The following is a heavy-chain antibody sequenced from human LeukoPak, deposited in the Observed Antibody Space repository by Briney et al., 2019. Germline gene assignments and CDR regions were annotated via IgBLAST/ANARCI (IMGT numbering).Heavy chain of an antibody. V-gene: IGHV3-11*01. J-gene: IGHJ4*02. CDR3: ASGGRAYNF. Sequence: PGGSLRLSCAASGFTFSNYWMHWVRQAPGKGLEWISFISSNGNIIHYADSAKGRFTISRDNAKNSLYLHMDSLRVEDTATYYCASGGRAYNFWGPGTAVTVSS. CDR1: GFTFSNYW. CDR2: ISSNGNII. D-gene: IGHD1-14*01.